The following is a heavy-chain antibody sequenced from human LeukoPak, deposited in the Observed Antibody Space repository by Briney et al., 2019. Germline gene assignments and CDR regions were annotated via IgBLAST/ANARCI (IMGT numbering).Heavy chain of an antibody. CDR3: AREGHRITFGGVTREYYFDY. CDR1: GGSISSYY. CDR2: ISYSGST. Sequence: PSETLSLTCSVSGGSISSYYWSWIRQPPGKGLEWIGDISYSGSTNYNPSLKSRVTISVDTSKNQFSLKLSPVTAADTAVYYCAREGHRITFGGVTREYYFDYWGQGTLVTVSS. D-gene: IGHD3-16*01. V-gene: IGHV4-59*01. J-gene: IGHJ4*02.